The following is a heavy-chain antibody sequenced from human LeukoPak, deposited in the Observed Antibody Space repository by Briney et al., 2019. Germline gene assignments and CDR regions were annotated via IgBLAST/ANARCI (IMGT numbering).Heavy chain of an antibody. V-gene: IGHV1-8*01. CDR2: MNPNSGNT. Sequence: ASVKASCKASGYTFTSYDINWVRQATEQRHKSRGWMNPNSGNTGYAQKFQGRVTMTRNTSISTAYMELSSLRSEDTAVYYCARVTYYYGSGRNFDYWGQGTLVTVSS. CDR1: GYTFTSYD. J-gene: IGHJ4*02. CDR3: ARVTYYYGSGRNFDY. D-gene: IGHD3-10*01.